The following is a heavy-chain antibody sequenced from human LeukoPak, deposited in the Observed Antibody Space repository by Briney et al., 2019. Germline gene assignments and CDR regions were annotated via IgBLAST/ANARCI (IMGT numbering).Heavy chain of an antibody. CDR3: ARERVLRYLGVGY. CDR2: IIPIFGTA. CDR1: GGTFSSYA. Sequence: GASVTVSCKASGGTFSSYAISWVRQAPGQGLEWMGGIIPIFGTANYAQKFQGRVTITADESTSTAYMELSSLRSEDTAVYYCARERVLRYLGVGYWGQGTLVTVSS. D-gene: IGHD3-9*01. V-gene: IGHV1-69*13. J-gene: IGHJ4*02.